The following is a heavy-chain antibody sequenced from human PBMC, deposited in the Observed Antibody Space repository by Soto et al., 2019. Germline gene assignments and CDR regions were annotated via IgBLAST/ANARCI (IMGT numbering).Heavy chain of an antibody. Sequence: QVQLQESGPGLARPSETLSLTCTVSGASLTSGSYYWSWVRQPPGKGLEWIAYIYRSGSTNCNPSLKSRATISVDTSKNQFSLRLTSVTPADTAMYYCARWKYSYADLPGDWFDSWGQGTLVTVSS. V-gene: IGHV4-61*01. CDR1: GASLTSGSYY. CDR3: ARWKYSYADLPGDWFDS. J-gene: IGHJ5*01. D-gene: IGHD3-16*01. CDR2: IYRSGST.